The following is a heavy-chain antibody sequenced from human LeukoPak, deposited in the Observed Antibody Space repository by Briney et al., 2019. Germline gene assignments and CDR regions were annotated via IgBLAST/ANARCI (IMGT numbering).Heavy chain of an antibody. Sequence: SETLSLTCAVYGGSFSGYYWSWLRQPPGKGLEWIGEINHSGSTNYNPSLKSRVTILVDTSKNQFSLKLSSVTAADTAVYYCARASLGATLDYWGQGTLVTVSS. CDR1: GGSFSGYY. CDR2: INHSGST. V-gene: IGHV4-34*01. CDR3: ARASLGATLDY. D-gene: IGHD1-26*01. J-gene: IGHJ4*02.